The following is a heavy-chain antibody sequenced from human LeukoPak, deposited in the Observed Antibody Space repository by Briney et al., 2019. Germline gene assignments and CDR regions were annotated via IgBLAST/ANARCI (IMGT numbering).Heavy chain of an antibody. CDR1: GFTFSSYG. V-gene: IGHV3-30*18. CDR2: ISYGGSNK. Sequence: GGSLRLSCAASGFTFSSYGMHWVRQAPGKGLEWVAVISYGGSNKYYADSVKGRFTISRDNSKNTLYLQMNSLRAEDTVVYYYAKKGYYDGSGYYMYYFDHWGQGTLVTVSS. D-gene: IGHD3-22*01. J-gene: IGHJ4*02. CDR3: AKKGYYDGSGYYMYYFDH.